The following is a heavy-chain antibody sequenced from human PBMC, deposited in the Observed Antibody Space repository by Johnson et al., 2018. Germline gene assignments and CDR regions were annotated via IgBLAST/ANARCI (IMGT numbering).Heavy chain of an antibody. CDR2: ISYDGSNK. CDR1: GFTFSSYA. V-gene: IGHV3-30*14. D-gene: IGHD3-3*01. CDR3: ARDRSITRTGGYYYYYYYMDV. Sequence: QVQLVESGGGVVQPGRSLRLSCAASGFTFSSYAMHWVRQAPGKGLEWVAVISYDGSNKYYADSVKGRFTISRDNSKNTLYLQMNSLRAEDTAVYYCARDRSITRTGGYYYYYYYMDVWGKGTTVTVSS. J-gene: IGHJ6*03.